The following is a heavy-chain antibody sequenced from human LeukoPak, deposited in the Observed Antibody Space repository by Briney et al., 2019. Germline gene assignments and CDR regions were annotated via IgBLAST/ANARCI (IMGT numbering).Heavy chain of an antibody. CDR1: GGTFSSYA. J-gene: IGHJ6*02. CDR3: ARGRVHCSSTSCPDYYYYYYGMDV. D-gene: IGHD2-2*01. Sequence: SVNVSCKASGGTFSSYAIIWVRQAPGQGLEWMGRIIPMLGIANYAQKFQGRVTITADKSTSTAYMELSSLRSEDTAVYYCARGRVHCSSTSCPDYYYYYYGMDVWGQGTTVTVSS. V-gene: IGHV1-69*04. CDR2: IIPMLGIA.